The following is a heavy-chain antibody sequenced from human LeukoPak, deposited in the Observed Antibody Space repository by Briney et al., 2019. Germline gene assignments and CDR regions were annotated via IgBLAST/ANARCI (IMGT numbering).Heavy chain of an antibody. Sequence: KPSETLSLTCPVSGGSISSYYWSWTRQPAGKELEWIGRIYTSGSTNYNPSLKSRVTMSVDTSKNQFSLKLSSVTAADTAVYYCARDDGIAAYYYGMDVWGQGTTVTVSS. CDR2: IYTSGST. J-gene: IGHJ6*02. CDR3: ARDDGIAAYYYGMDV. V-gene: IGHV4-4*07. CDR1: GGSISSYY. D-gene: IGHD1-14*01.